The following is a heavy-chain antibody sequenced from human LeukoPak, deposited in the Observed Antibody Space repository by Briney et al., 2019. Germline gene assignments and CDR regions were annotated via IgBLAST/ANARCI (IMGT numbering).Heavy chain of an antibody. J-gene: IGHJ4*02. Sequence: EASVKVSCKASGYTFTGYYMHWVRQAPGQGLEWMGWINPNSGGTNSAQKFQGRVTMTRDTSIDTAYMELSRLTSDDTAVYYCARGVPVGFMVRGVIPRIYYFDYWGQGTLVTVSS. V-gene: IGHV1-2*02. CDR3: ARGVPVGFMVRGVIPRIYYFDY. CDR1: GYTFTGYY. CDR2: INPNSGGT. D-gene: IGHD3-10*01.